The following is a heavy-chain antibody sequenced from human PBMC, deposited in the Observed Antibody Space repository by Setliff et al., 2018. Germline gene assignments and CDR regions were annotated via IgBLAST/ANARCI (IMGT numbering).Heavy chain of an antibody. D-gene: IGHD3-22*01. J-gene: IGHJ4*02. CDR2: IYYRGST. Sequence: SETLSLTCTVSGGSISSSGYYWGWIRQPPGKGLEWIGSIYYRGSTYYNPSLKSRVTMSVDASKNQFSLKLSSVTAADTAAYYCARGDSSGYYYILFDFWGQGTLVTSPQ. CDR1: GGSISSSGYY. V-gene: IGHV4-39*07. CDR3: ARGDSSGYYYILFDF.